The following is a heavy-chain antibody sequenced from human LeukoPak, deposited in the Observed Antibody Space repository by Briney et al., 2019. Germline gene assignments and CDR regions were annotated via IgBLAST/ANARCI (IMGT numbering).Heavy chain of an antibody. Sequence: GGSLRLSCAASGFTFSSYWMSWVRQAPGKGLEWVANIKKDGSEKYYVDSVKGRFTISRDNAKNSLYLQMNSLRAEDTAVYYCARVAEYSSSVTDPVDYWGQGTLVTVSS. CDR1: GFTFSSYW. J-gene: IGHJ4*02. CDR3: ARVAEYSSSVTDPVDY. CDR2: IKKDGSEK. V-gene: IGHV3-7*01. D-gene: IGHD6-6*01.